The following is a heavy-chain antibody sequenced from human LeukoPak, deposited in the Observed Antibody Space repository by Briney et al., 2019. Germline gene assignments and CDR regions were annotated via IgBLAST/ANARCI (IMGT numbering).Heavy chain of an antibody. CDR2: INHSGST. CDR1: GGSLSGYY. Sequence: SETLSLTCAVYGGSLSGYYWSWIRQPPGKGLEWIGEINHSGSTNYNPSLKSRVTISVDTSKNQFSLKLSSVTAADTAVYYCARRPDGSSPFRHYYYYYMDVWDKGTTVTVSS. D-gene: IGHD6-6*01. J-gene: IGHJ6*03. CDR3: ARRPDGSSPFRHYYYYYMDV. V-gene: IGHV4-34*01.